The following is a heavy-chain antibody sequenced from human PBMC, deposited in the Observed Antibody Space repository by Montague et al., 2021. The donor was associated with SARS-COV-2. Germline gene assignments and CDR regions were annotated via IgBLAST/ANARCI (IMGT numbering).Heavy chain of an antibody. Sequence: SLRLSCSASGFTFSSYEMNWVRQAPGKGLEWVSYISSSGGTTFYADSVRGRFTISRDNAKNSLYLQMNSLRAEDTAVYYCARKSRITMLVVVITSAFDIWGQGTMVTVSS. J-gene: IGHJ3*02. D-gene: IGHD3-22*01. CDR3: ARKSRITMLVVVITSAFDI. V-gene: IGHV3-48*03. CDR1: GFTFSSYE. CDR2: ISSSGGTT.